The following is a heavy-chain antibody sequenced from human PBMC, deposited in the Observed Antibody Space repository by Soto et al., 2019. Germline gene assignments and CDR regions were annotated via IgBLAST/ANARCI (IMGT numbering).Heavy chain of an antibody. Sequence: QVQLVQSGAEVKKPGSSVKVSCKASGGTFSSYAISWVRQAPGQGLEWMGGIIPIFGTANYAQKFQGRVTITADESTSTAYMELSSLRSEDTAVYYCPNSPRYGDYGPGDWYFDLWGRGTLVTVSS. D-gene: IGHD4-17*01. CDR2: IIPIFGTA. CDR3: PNSPRYGDYGPGDWYFDL. J-gene: IGHJ2*01. V-gene: IGHV1-69*12. CDR1: GGTFSSYA.